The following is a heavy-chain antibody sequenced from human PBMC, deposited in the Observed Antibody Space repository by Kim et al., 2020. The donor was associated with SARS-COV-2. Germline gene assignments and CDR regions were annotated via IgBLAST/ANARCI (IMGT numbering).Heavy chain of an antibody. Sequence: SETLSLTCAVYGGSFSGYYWSWIRQPPGKGLEWIGEINHSGRTNYNPSLKSRVTISVDTSKNQFSLKLSSVTAADTAVYYCARDYYGSGSYGYWGQGTLVTVSS. CDR1: GGSFSGYY. D-gene: IGHD3-10*01. V-gene: IGHV4-34*01. CDR3: ARDYYGSGSYGY. J-gene: IGHJ4*02. CDR2: INHSGRT.